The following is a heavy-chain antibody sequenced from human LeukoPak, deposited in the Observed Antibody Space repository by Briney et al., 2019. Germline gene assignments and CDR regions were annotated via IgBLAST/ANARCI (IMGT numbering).Heavy chain of an antibody. CDR3: ARASDSSGYYAPQHYFDY. V-gene: IGHV1-46*03. CDR1: GCTFTSYY. Sequence: ASVKVSCKASGCTFTSYYMHWVRQAPGQGLEWMGIINPSGGSTSYAQKFQGRVTMTRDTSTSTVYMELSSLRSEDTAVYYCARASDSSGYYAPQHYFDYWGQGTLVTVSS. J-gene: IGHJ4*02. D-gene: IGHD3-22*01. CDR2: INPSGGST.